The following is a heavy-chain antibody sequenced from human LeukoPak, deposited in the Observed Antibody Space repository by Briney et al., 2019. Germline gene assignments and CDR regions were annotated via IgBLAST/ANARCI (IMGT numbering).Heavy chain of an antibody. D-gene: IGHD3-3*01. CDR2: IYHSGST. V-gene: IGHV4-30-2*01. CDR3: ARVGDFWSGYSFVKFDP. Sequence: SETLSLTCAVSGVSISSGGYSWSWIRQPPGKGLEWIGYIYHSGSTYYNPSLKSRVTISVDRSKNQFSLKLSSVTAADTAVYYCARVGDFWSGYSFVKFDPWGQGTLVTVSS. CDR1: GVSISSGGYS. J-gene: IGHJ5*02.